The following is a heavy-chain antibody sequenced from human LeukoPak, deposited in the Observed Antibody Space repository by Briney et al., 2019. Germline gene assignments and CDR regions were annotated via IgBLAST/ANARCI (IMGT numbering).Heavy chain of an antibody. CDR3: AKHYGSGTYYNYFTY. D-gene: IGHD3-10*01. Sequence: GGSLRLSCAASGFTFSSYAMSWVRQAPGKGLEWVSAISGSGGRTYYADFVKGRFTISRDNSENTLFLQMGSLRAEDTATYYCAKHYGSGTYYNYFTYCGQGTLVSVSS. J-gene: IGHJ4*02. V-gene: IGHV3-23*01. CDR2: ISGSGGRT. CDR1: GFTFSSYA.